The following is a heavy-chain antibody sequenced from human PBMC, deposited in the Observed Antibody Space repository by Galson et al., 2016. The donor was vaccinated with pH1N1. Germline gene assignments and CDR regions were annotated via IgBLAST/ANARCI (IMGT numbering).Heavy chain of an antibody. V-gene: IGHV3-9*01. Sequence: SLRLSCAAAGFTFGHYGMHWVRQVPGEGLEWVSGINWNSKTRAYGDPVRGRFTISRDNAKNSLYLQMNSLRPEDTALYYCVTDSGDGDRNLVPHDAFDVWGQGTMVTVSS. CDR3: VTDSGDGDRNLVPHDAFDV. CDR1: GFTFGHYG. J-gene: IGHJ3*01. CDR2: INWNSKTR. D-gene: IGHD4-17*01.